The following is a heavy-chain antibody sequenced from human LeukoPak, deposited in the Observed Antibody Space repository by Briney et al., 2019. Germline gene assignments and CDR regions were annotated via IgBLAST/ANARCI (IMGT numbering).Heavy chain of an antibody. D-gene: IGHD3-10*01. J-gene: IGHJ6*03. CDR2: INADGSST. CDR1: GFTFSSYW. Sequence: GRSLSLSCAASGFTFSSYWMHWVRQAPGKGLVWVSRINADGSSTSYADSVKGRFTISRDNAKNTLYLQMNSLRAEDTAVYYCARDWESMVRGVNGWYYYYYMAVWGKGTTVTVSS. V-gene: IGHV3-74*01. CDR3: ARDWESMVRGVNGWYYYYYMAV.